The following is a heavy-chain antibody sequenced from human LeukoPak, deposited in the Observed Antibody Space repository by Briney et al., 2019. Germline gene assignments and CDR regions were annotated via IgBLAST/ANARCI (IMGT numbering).Heavy chain of an antibody. D-gene: IGHD6-13*01. V-gene: IGHV3-30*18. CDR2: ISYDGSNK. CDR3: AKTYSSSWFDAFDI. Sequence: GGSLRLSCAASGFTFSSYGMHWVRQAPGKGLEWVAVISYDGSNKYYADSVKGRFTISRDNSKNTLYLQMNSLRAEDTAVYYCAKTYSSSWFDAFDIWGQGTMVTVSS. CDR1: GFTFSSYG. J-gene: IGHJ3*02.